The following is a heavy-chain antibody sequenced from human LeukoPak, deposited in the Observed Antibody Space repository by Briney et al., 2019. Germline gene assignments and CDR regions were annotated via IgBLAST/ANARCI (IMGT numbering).Heavy chain of an antibody. Sequence: SETLSLTCAVYGGSFSGYYWSWIRQPPGKGLEWIGEINHSGSTNYNPSLKSRVTISVDTSKNQFSLKLSSVTAADTAVYYRATSPYYYGSGSYRYYYYGMDVWGKGTTVTVSS. V-gene: IGHV4-34*01. CDR1: GGSFSGYY. CDR3: ATSPYYYGSGSYRYYYYGMDV. D-gene: IGHD3-10*01. J-gene: IGHJ6*04. CDR2: INHSGST.